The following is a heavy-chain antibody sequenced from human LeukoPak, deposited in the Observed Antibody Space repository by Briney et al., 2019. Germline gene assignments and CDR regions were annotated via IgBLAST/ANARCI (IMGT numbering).Heavy chain of an antibody. J-gene: IGHJ3*02. D-gene: IGHD1-26*01. CDR2: IYYSGST. CDR3: ARHSQKWELLSGFDI. Sequence: PGGSLRLSCAASGFTFSSSAMNWVRQAPGKGLEWIGYIYYSGSTNYYPSLKSRVTISVDTSKNQFSLKLSSVTAADTAVYYCARHSQKWELLSGFDIWGQGTMVTVSS. V-gene: IGHV4-59*08. CDR1: GFTFSSSA.